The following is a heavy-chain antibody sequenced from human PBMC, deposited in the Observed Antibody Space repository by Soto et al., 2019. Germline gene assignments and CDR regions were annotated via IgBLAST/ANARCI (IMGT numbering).Heavy chain of an antibody. CDR3: ARGGDYSDLYYFDY. CDR1: GGSISSGDYY. CDR2: IYYSGST. J-gene: IGHJ4*02. Sequence: PSETLSLTCTVSGGSISSGDYYWSWIRQPPGKGLEWIGYIYYSGSTYYNPSLKGRVTISVDTSKNQFSLKLSSVTAADTAVYYCARGGDYSDLYYFDYWGQGTLVTVSS. V-gene: IGHV4-30-4*01. D-gene: IGHD4-17*01.